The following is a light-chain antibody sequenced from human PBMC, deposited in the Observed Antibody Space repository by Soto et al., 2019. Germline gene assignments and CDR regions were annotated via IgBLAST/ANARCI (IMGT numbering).Light chain of an antibody. CDR2: AAS. CDR3: QQSYSTPPWT. CDR1: QSIVTY. Sequence: DIPMTQSPSSLYASVGDRVTITCRASQSIVTYLNWYLQNPGKAPKLLIYAASNLQSGVPSRFSGSGSGTDVTLTISRLQPEDVAAYFCQQSYSTPPWTFGQGTKVEIK. V-gene: IGKV1-39*01. J-gene: IGKJ1*01.